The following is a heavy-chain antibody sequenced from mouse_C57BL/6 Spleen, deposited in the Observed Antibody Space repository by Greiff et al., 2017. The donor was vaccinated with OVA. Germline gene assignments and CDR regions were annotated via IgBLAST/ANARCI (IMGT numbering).Heavy chain of an antibody. Sequence: EVKLMESGEGLVKPGGSLKLSCAASGFTFSSYAMSWVRQTPEKRLEWVAYISSGGDYIYYADTVKGRFTISRDNARNTLYLQMSSLKSEDTAMYYCTREGEVYDYDGNKYFDVWGTRTTVTVSS. V-gene: IGHV5-9-1*02. CDR1: GFTFSSYA. CDR3: TREGEVYDYDGNKYFDV. CDR2: ISSGGDYI. J-gene: IGHJ1*03. D-gene: IGHD2-4*01.